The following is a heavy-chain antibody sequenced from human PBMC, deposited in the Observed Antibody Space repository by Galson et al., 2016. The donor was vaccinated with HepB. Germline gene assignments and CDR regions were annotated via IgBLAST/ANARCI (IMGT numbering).Heavy chain of an antibody. J-gene: IGHJ4*02. CDR3: TTTIGSTIRQNVH. V-gene: IGHV3-21*01. Sequence: SLRLSCAVSGFPFSSFSMNWVRQAPGEGLEWVTSISRGSDYIFYGDSLKGRFTVSRGNAKNSLYLQMNSLRVEDTAIYYCTTTIGSTIRQNVHWGQGILVTVSS. CDR1: GFPFSSFS. D-gene: IGHD5/OR15-5a*01. CDR2: ISRGSDYI.